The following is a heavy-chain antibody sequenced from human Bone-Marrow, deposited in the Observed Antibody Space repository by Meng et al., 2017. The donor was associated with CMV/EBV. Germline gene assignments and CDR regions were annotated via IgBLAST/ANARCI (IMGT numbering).Heavy chain of an antibody. D-gene: IGHD2-2*01. CDR3: VRADPTKRSSTTSCLDY. CDR2: ISSSNNYI. Sequence: GESLKISCAASGFTISSYSMNWVRQAPGKGLEWVSSISSSNNYIYYADSMKGRFTISRDNAKNSLYLQMNSLRAEDTAVYYCVRADPTKRSSTTSCLDYWGQGTLVTVSS. V-gene: IGHV3-21*01. J-gene: IGHJ4*02. CDR1: GFTISSYS.